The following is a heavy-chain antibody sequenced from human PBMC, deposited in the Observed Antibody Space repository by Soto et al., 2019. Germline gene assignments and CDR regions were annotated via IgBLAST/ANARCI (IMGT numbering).Heavy chain of an antibody. CDR3: ASQSDDYGDFDY. V-gene: IGHV4-61*05. D-gene: IGHD4-17*01. J-gene: IGHJ4*02. CDR1: GGSVSNKTYY. Sequence: LSLTCSASGGSVSNKTYYWSWIRQPPGKRLEWIGYVYHSGSTNYNPSLKSRVTISVDKSKNQFSLKLSSVTAADTAVYYCASQSDDYGDFDYWGQGTLVTVSS. CDR2: VYHSGST.